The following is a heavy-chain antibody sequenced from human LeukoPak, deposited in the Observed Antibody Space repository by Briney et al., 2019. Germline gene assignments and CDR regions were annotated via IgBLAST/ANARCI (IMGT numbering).Heavy chain of an antibody. V-gene: IGHV3-23*01. CDR3: AKAPVTTCSGTFCYPFDY. CDR1: GFTFSSYG. J-gene: IGHJ4*02. Sequence: GGSLRLSCAASGFTFSSYGMSWVRQGPGKGLEWVSAIAVTGGTYHADSVRGRLTISRDSSKNTLYLQMSSLRAEDAGVYYCAKAPVTTCSGTFCYPFDYWGQGTLVTVSS. D-gene: IGHD2-15*01. CDR2: IAVTGGT.